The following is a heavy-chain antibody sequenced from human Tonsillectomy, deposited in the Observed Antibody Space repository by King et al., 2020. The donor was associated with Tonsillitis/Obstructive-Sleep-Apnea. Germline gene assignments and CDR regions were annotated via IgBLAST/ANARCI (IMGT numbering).Heavy chain of an antibody. CDR1: GGSFSGYY. J-gene: IGHJ6*03. CDR2: INHSGST. CDR3: ARIRRVRYSRARYYYYMDV. Sequence: VQLQQWGAGLLKPSETLSLTCAVYGGSFSGYYWSWIRQPPGKGLEWIGEINHSGSTNYNPSLKSRVTISVDTSKNQFSLKLSSVTAADTAVYYCARIRRVRYSRARYYYYMDVWGKGTTVTVSS. D-gene: IGHD6-13*01. V-gene: IGHV4-34*01.